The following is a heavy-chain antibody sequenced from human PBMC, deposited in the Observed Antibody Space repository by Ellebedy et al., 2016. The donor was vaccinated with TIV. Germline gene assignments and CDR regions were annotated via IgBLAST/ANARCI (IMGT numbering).Heavy chain of an antibody. D-gene: IGHD6-19*01. Sequence: PGGSLRLSCAASGFTFSSYDMHWVRQAPGKGLEWVALISYDANNKYYADSVKGRFTISRDNSMTTLYLEMNSLRAEDTALYYCARDLDKSSGWYGGAAYWGQGTLVTVSS. CDR1: GFTFSSYD. J-gene: IGHJ4*02. V-gene: IGHV3-30*03. CDR3: ARDLDKSSGWYGGAAY. CDR2: ISYDANNK.